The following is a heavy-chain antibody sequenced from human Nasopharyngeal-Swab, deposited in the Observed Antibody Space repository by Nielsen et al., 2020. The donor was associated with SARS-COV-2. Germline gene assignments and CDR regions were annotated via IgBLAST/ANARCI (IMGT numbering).Heavy chain of an antibody. Sequence: WIRQPPGKGLEWIGYIYYSGSTYYNPSLKSRVTISVDTSKNQFSLKLSSVTAADTAVYYCARAVVWVGAAPSAVLGYFDYWGQGTLVTVSS. CDR2: IYYSGST. D-gene: IGHD2-15*01. J-gene: IGHJ4*02. V-gene: IGHV4-30-4*01. CDR3: ARAVVWVGAAPSAVLGYFDY.